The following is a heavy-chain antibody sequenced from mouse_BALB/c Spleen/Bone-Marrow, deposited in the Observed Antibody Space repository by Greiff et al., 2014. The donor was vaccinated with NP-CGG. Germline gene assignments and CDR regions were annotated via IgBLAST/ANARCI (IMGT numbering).Heavy chain of an antibody. CDR1: GFTFTDYY. D-gene: IGHD2-4*01. CDR3: AREIINDYHWYFDV. Sequence: DVMLVESGGGLVQPGGSLRLSCATSGFTFTDYYMSWVRQPPGKALEWLGFIRNQANGYTTEYSASVKGRFTISRDNSQSILYLQMNTLRAEDSATYYCAREIINDYHWYFDVWGAGTTVTVSS. V-gene: IGHV7-3*02. J-gene: IGHJ1*01. CDR2: IRNQANGYTT.